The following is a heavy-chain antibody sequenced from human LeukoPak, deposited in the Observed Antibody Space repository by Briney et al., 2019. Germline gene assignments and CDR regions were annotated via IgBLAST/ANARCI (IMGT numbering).Heavy chain of an antibody. V-gene: IGHV4-4*02. J-gene: IGHJ4*02. D-gene: IGHD3-22*01. CDR1: GVSISSSNW. Sequence: SETLSLTCAVSGVSISSSNWWSWVRPPPGKGLEWIGEIYHSGRTNYTPSLKSRVTISVDKSKNQLSLKLSTVTAAATAVYYCARDNYDNSGYYFDYWGQGTLVTVSS. CDR3: ARDNYDNSGYYFDY. CDR2: IYHSGRT.